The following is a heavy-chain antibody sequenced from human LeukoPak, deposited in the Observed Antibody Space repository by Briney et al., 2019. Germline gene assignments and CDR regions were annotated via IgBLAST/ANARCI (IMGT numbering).Heavy chain of an antibody. J-gene: IGHJ4*02. D-gene: IGHD4-17*01. Sequence: GGSLRLSCAASEFTFSSYWMHWVRQAPGKGLMWVSRISSGGSSTNYADSVKGRFTISRDSAKNTLYLQMNSLRAEDTAVYYCASGDYGQRIQPFDYWGQGTLVTVSS. CDR2: ISSGGSST. V-gene: IGHV3-74*01. CDR3: ASGDYGQRIQPFDY. CDR1: EFTFSSYW.